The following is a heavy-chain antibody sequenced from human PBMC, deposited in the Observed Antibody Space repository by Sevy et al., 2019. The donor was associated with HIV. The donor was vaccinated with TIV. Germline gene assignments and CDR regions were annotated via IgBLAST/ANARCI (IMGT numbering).Heavy chain of an antibody. Sequence: SETLSLTCTVSGGSIRSDNYFWIWIRQPPGMGLEWIGYFYHNGTPNYHPTLKIRVSLAVDTSRNQFSLKLTSVTAAETAVYSCAREVDGTEDRDGFDIWGQGTMVTVSS. CDR1: GGSIRSDNYF. CDR2: FYHNGTP. D-gene: IGHD5-12*01. CDR3: AREVDGTEDRDGFDI. J-gene: IGHJ3*02. V-gene: IGHV4-30-4*01.